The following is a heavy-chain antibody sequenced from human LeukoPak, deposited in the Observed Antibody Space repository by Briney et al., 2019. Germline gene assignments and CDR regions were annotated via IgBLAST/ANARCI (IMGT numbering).Heavy chain of an antibody. CDR2: INPTSGDT. CDR1: EYTFIVYH. D-gene: IGHD4-17*01. V-gene: IGHV1-2*02. J-gene: IGHJ4*02. CDR3: ALNDYGDGIGY. Sequence: ASVKVSCKASEYTFIVYHIHWVRLAPGQGLEWMAWINPTSGDTNYAQRFQGRVTMTRDTSFSTAYMELSRLRSDDTAVYYCALNDYGDGIGYWGQGTLVTVFS.